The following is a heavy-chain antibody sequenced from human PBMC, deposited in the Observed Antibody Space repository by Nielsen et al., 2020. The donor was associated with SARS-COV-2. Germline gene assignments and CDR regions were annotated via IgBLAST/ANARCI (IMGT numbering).Heavy chain of an antibody. V-gene: IGHV1-8*01. D-gene: IGHD6-6*01. CDR3: AKDGPYSSSAPGYYYMDV. CDR1: GYTFTSYD. Sequence: ASVKVSCKASGYTFTSYDINWVRQATGQGLEWMGWMNPNSGNTGYAQKFQGRVTMTRNTSISTAYMELSSLRAEDTAVYYCAKDGPYSSSAPGYYYMDVWGKGTTVTVSS. J-gene: IGHJ6*03. CDR2: MNPNSGNT.